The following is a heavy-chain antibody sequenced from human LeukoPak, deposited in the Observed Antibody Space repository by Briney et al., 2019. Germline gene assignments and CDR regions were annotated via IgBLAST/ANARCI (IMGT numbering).Heavy chain of an antibody. CDR3: ARRYSSSWYVGFFDP. Sequence: SETLSLTCTVSGASIRNYYWSRIRQSPGKGLEWIGYIYYSGSTNYNPSLESRVAMSVDTSKNQFSLRLSSVTAADTAIYYCARRYSSSWYVGFFDPWGQGTLVTVPS. CDR2: IYYSGST. D-gene: IGHD6-13*01. V-gene: IGHV4-59*08. CDR1: GASIRNYY. J-gene: IGHJ5*02.